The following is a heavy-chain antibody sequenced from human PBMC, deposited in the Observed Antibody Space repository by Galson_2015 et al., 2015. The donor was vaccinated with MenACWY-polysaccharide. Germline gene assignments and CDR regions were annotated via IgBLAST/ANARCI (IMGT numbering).Heavy chain of an antibody. CDR3: ARVEKYSGSYYILH. D-gene: IGHD1-26*01. CDR1: GYSISSGYY. CDR2: IYHSGST. J-gene: IGHJ4*02. Sequence: ETLSLTCAVSGYSISSGYYWGWIRQPPGQGLEWIGSIYHSGSTYYNPSLKSRVTISVDTSKNQFSLKLSFVAAADTAVYYCARVEKYSGSYYILHWGQGTLVTVSS. V-gene: IGHV4-38-2*01.